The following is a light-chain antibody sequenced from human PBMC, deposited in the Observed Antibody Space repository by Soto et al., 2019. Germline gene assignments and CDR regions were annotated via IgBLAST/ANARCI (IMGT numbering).Light chain of an antibody. Sequence: DIQMTQSPSSLSASEGDRVTISSRASQSIGTNLNWFHQRAGKAPKLLIYGASSLQSGVPARFSGSGSGTDLTLTISSLEPEDFGTYYCQQSDDYPLTFGQGTKLEIK. CDR3: QQSDDYPLT. CDR1: QSIGTN. V-gene: IGKV1-39*01. CDR2: GAS. J-gene: IGKJ2*01.